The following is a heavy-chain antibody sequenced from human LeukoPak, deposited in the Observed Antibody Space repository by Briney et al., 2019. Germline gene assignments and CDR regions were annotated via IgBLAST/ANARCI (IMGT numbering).Heavy chain of an antibody. Sequence: PGGSLRLSCAASDFTVSSNYMSWVRQAPGKGLEWVSIIYAGGTTYYADSVKGRFTISRDNSKNTLYLQMNSLRAEDTAVYYCAEDFWSGYYPNYWGQGTLVTVSS. CDR3: AEDFWSGYYPNY. D-gene: IGHD3-3*01. CDR1: DFTVSSNY. J-gene: IGHJ4*02. V-gene: IGHV3-53*01. CDR2: IYAGGTT.